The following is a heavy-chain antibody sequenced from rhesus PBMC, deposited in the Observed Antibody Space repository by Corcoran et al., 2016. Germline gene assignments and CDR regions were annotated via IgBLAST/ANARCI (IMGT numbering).Heavy chain of an antibody. Sequence: QVHLQESGPVLVKPSETLSLTSAVSGGYFRSYWWNWSRQPPGKGLEWIGEINGYSGSTNYNPSLQSRATISRYGSKNQVSLKLTSVTAADTAVYYFTSPIRYRFDVWGPGVLVSVSS. D-gene: IGHD3-9*01. CDR2: INGYSGST. V-gene: IGHV4-80*01. CDR1: GGYFRSYW. CDR3: TSPIRYRFDV. J-gene: IGHJ5-1*01.